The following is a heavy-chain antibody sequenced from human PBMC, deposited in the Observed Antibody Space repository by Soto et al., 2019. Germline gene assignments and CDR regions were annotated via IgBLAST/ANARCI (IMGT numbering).Heavy chain of an antibody. CDR2: IYYSGST. Sequence: QLQESGPGQVRPSETLSLTCSVSGGSVNSGAYHWTWIRQTPGKGLEWIGSIYYSGSTNYIPSLRSRLTISLDTSKNQFSLKLNSVTAADTAFYYCARARLTFAYGLDVWGQGTTVTVSS. V-gene: IGHV4-61*08. J-gene: IGHJ6*02. CDR1: GGSVNSGAYH. CDR3: ARARLTFAYGLDV. D-gene: IGHD3-16*01.